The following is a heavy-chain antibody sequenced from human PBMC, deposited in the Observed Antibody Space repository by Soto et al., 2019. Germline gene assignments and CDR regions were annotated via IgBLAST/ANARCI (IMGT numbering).Heavy chain of an antibody. CDR3: ARGSGRIPIAAAGFDY. J-gene: IGHJ4*02. Sequence: GGSLRLSCAASGFTFSSYAMHWVRQAPGKGLEYVSAISSNGGSTYYANSVKGRFTISRDNSKNTLYLQMGSLRAEDMAVYYCARGSGRIPIAAAGFDYWGQGTLVTVSS. CDR2: ISSNGGST. D-gene: IGHD6-13*01. V-gene: IGHV3-64*01. CDR1: GFTFSSYA.